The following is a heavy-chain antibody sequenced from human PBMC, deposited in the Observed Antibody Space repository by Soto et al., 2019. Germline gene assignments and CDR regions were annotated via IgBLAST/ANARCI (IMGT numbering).Heavy chain of an antibody. D-gene: IGHD3-22*01. CDR1: GGSISSSSYY. Sequence: QLQLQESGPGLVKPSETLSLTCTVSGGSISSSSYYWGWIRQPPGKGLEWIGTIYYSGTTYYNPSLKSRVTLSVDTSKTQFSLKLSSVTAADTAVYYCARLYYYDSSGYYPTLPFDPWGQGTLVTVSS. V-gene: IGHV4-39*01. CDR3: ARLYYYDSSGYYPTLPFDP. J-gene: IGHJ5*02. CDR2: IYYSGTT.